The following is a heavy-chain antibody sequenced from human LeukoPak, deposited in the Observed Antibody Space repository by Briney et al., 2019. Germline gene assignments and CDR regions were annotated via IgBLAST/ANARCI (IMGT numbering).Heavy chain of an antibody. CDR1: GGSISSYY. D-gene: IGHD1-26*01. CDR3: ARAYRGTFDY. CDR2: IYYSGST. V-gene: IGHV4-59*01. Sequence: SETLSLTCTVSGGSISSYYWSWIRQPPVKGLEWIGYIYYSGSTNYNPSLKSRVTISVDTSKNQFSLKLSSVTAADTAVYYCARAYRGTFDYWGQGTLVTVSS. J-gene: IGHJ4*02.